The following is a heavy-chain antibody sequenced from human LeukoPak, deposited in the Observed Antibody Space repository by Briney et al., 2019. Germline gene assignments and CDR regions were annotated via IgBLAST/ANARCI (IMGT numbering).Heavy chain of an antibody. J-gene: IGHJ4*02. D-gene: IGHD2-8*02. CDR1: GFTFSDYY. Sequence: GGSLRLSCAASGFTFSDYYMTWVRQAPGQGPEWISYISSSGGTIFYADSVKGRFTISRDNGKNSLYLQMNSLRAEDTAVYYCATGPSGYFFSYWGQGTLVTVSS. V-gene: IGHV3-11*04. CDR2: ISSSGGTI. CDR3: ATGPSGYFFSY.